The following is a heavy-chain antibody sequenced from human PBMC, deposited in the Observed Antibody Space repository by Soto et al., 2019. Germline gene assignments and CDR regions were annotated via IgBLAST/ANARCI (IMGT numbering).Heavy chain of an antibody. J-gene: IGHJ4*02. CDR3: VEGWNDF. V-gene: IGHV3-15*01. D-gene: IGHD1-1*01. CDR1: GFMFSIAW. CDR2: IKSTKDGGAR. Sequence: EVQVVESGGDLVEPGGSLRLSCVTSGFMFSIAWMSWVRQAPGKGLEWVARIKSTKDGGARDYAAPVNGRFSISRDDSKSTVYLQMNSLRVEDTALYYCVEGWNDFWGQGTLVTVSS.